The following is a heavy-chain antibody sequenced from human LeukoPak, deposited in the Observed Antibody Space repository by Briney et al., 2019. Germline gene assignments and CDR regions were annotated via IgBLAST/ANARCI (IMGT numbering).Heavy chain of an antibody. CDR1: GGSVSSGSYY. CDR2: IYYSGST. V-gene: IGHV4-61*01. CDR3: ARDSGIAAAGTNWFDP. D-gene: IGHD6-13*01. Sequence: PSETLSLTCTVSGGSVSSGSYYWSWIRQPPGKGLEWIGYIYYSGSTNYNPSLKSRVTISVDTSKNQFSLKLSSVTAADTAVYYCARDSGIAAAGTNWFDPWGQGTLVTVSS. J-gene: IGHJ5*02.